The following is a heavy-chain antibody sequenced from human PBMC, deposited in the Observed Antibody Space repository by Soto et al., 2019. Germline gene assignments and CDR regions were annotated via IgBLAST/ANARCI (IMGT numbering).Heavy chain of an antibody. J-gene: IGHJ6*02. CDR3: ARGLLWFGELLSAHYYYYGMDV. Sequence: SVKVSCKASGGTLSSCAITWVRQAPGQGLEWMGGIIPIIGTANYAQKSQGRVTITADESTSTGYMEMSSLRSEDTAVYYCARGLLWFGELLSAHYYYYGMDVWGQGTTVTVSS. D-gene: IGHD3-10*01. V-gene: IGHV1-69*13. CDR2: IIPIIGTA. CDR1: GGTLSSCA.